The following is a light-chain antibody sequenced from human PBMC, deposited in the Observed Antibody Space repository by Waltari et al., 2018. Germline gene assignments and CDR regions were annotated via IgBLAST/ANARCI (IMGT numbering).Light chain of an antibody. V-gene: IGKV3-11*01. CDR3: QQADRFPLT. J-gene: IGKJ4*01. CDR2: DAS. Sequence: EVVLTQSPAILSLSPGERATLSCRASQSVRTFVAWYQQKPGQAPRLLIYDASNRATGIPARFSGSGSGTDFTLTISSLEPEDFAVYYCQQADRFPLTFGGGTKIEI. CDR1: QSVRTF.